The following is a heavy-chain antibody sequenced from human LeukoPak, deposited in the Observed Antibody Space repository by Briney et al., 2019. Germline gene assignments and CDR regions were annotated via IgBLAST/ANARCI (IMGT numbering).Heavy chain of an antibody. CDR1: GFTFSSYA. Sequence: GGSLRLSCAASGFTFSSYAMSWVRQAPGKGLEWVPAISGSGGSTYYADSVKGRFTISRDNSKNTLYLQMNSLRAEDTAVYYCAKDGRGYSYGDYFDYWGQGTLVTVSS. J-gene: IGHJ4*02. CDR2: ISGSGGST. CDR3: AKDGRGYSYGDYFDY. V-gene: IGHV3-23*01. D-gene: IGHD5-18*01.